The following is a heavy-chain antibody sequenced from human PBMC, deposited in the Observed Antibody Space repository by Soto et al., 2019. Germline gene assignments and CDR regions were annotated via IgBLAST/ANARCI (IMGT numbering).Heavy chain of an antibody. V-gene: IGHV2-5*01. J-gene: IGHJ5*02. CDR1: GFSLRTSGVG. D-gene: IGHD6-19*01. CDR2: IYWSDDK. CDR3: AKSGSSGWYGWFDP. Sequence: SGPTLVNPTQTLTLTCIFSGFSLRTSGVGVGWIRQPPGKALEWLGFIYWSDDKRYSPSLKSRLTITKDTSKNQVVLTMTNMDPVDTATYYCAKSGSSGWYGWFDPWGQGTLVTVSS.